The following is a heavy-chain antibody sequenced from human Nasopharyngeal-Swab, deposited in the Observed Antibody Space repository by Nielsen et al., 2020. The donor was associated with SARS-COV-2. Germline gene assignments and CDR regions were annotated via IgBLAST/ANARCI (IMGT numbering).Heavy chain of an antibody. J-gene: IGHJ4*02. V-gene: IGHV4-39*07. D-gene: IGHD5-18*01. CDR1: GDSISSSGYY. CDR2: LYYTGDT. Sequence: SETLSLTCSVSGDSISSSGYYWDWVRQPPGKGLEWIGRLYYTGDTYYNPSLRGRVTLSVDTSKNQVSLKLSSVTAADTAIYYCARVVPARVTFDYWGQGLLVTVSS. CDR3: ARVVPARVTFDY.